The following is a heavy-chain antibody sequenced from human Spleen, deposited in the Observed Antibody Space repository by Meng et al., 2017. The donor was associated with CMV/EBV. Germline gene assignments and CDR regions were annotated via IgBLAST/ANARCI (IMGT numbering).Heavy chain of an antibody. J-gene: IGHJ4*02. CDR2: IYPGDSDI. CDR3: ARQRYHWNYVDF. CDR1: KYTFTNYW. V-gene: IGHV5-51*01. D-gene: IGHD1-7*01. Sequence: GESLKISCRGSKYTFTNYWIGWVRQMPGKGLEWMGTIYPGDSDIRYSPSFQGQVIISADKSISTAYLQWSSLKASDTAMYYCARQRYHWNYVDFWGQGTLVTVSS.